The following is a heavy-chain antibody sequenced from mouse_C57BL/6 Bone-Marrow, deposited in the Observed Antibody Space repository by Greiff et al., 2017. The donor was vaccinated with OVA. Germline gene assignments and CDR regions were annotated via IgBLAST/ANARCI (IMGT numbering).Heavy chain of an antibody. CDR1: GFTFSSYA. Sequence: EVKLMEPGGGLVKPGGSLKLSCAASGFTFSSYAMSWVRQTPEKRLEWVATISDGGSYTYYPDNVKGRFTISRDNAKNNLYLQMSHLKSEDTAMYYCARERGAYWGQGTLVTVSA. J-gene: IGHJ3*01. CDR3: ARERGAY. V-gene: IGHV5-4*01. CDR2: ISDGGSYT.